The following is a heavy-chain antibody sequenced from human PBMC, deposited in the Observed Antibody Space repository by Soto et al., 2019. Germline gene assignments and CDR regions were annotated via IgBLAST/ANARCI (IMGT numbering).Heavy chain of an antibody. V-gene: IGHV3-11*06. CDR3: ARRPPMGSFDT. CDR2: ISSSSSYT. Sequence: GGSLRLSCAASGFTFSDYYMSWIRQAPGKGLEWVSYISSSSSYTNYADSVKGRVTMSVDTSKNQFSLKLSSVTAADTAVYYCARRPPMGSFDTWGQGTLVTVSS. J-gene: IGHJ5*02. D-gene: IGHD3-16*01. CDR1: GFTFSDYY.